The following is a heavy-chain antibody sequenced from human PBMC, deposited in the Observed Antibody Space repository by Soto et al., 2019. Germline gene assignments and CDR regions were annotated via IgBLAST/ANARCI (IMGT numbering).Heavy chain of an antibody. CDR2: IYSGGPT. J-gene: IGHJ5*02. CDR1: GFTVSNRF. D-gene: IGHD3-16*01. Sequence: PGGSLRLSCAASGFTVSNRFMSWVRQAPGKGLEWVSSIYSGGPTYYADSVKGRFTISRHKSQNTLYLQMNSLTVEDTAVYYCAGGAFTFGGVGWFDPWGQGTLVTVSS. V-gene: IGHV3-53*01. CDR3: AGGAFTFGGVGWFDP.